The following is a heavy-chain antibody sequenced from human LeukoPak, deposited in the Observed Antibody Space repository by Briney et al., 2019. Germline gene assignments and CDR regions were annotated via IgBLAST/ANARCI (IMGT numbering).Heavy chain of an antibody. Sequence: GGSLTLSCEASGFIFSAYEFNWLRHAPGKGLEWVSYISPSGSSVYYADSVKGRFTISRDDAKNSVYLQMNSLRAEDTALYYCARETSHCGGDCYDYWGRGALVTVS. CDR1: GFIFSAYE. CDR2: ISPSGSSV. D-gene: IGHD2-21*02. CDR3: ARETSHCGGDCYDY. J-gene: IGHJ4*02. V-gene: IGHV3-48*03.